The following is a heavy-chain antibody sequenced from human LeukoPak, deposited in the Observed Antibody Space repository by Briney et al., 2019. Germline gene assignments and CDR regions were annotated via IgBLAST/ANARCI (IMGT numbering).Heavy chain of an antibody. CDR3: ARGSTLYSSYNR. CDR2: IYYSGST. Sequence: PSETLSLTCAVSGGSISSYYWSWIRQPPGKGLGWIGYIYYSGSTNYNPSLKSRVTISVDTSKNQFSLKLSSVTAADTAVYYCARGSTLYSSYNRWGQGTLVTVSS. J-gene: IGHJ4*02. CDR1: GGSISSYY. V-gene: IGHV4-59*01. D-gene: IGHD6-6*01.